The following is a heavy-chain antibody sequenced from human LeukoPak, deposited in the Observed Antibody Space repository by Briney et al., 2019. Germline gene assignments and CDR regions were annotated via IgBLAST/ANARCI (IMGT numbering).Heavy chain of an antibody. V-gene: IGHV3-48*03. CDR3: AREGYSYGYKY. J-gene: IGHJ4*02. D-gene: IGHD5-18*01. CDR2: IGSSGRTI. Sequence: GGSQRSSCAASGFTFTSYAMNWVRQAPGKGLEWVSYIGSSGRTIYYADSVKGRFTISRDNAKNSLYLQMNSLRAEDTGLYYCAREGYSYGYKYWGQGTLVTVTS. CDR1: GFTFTSYA.